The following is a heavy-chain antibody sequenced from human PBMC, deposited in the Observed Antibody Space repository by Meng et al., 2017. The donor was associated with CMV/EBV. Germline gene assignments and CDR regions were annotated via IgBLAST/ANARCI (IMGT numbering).Heavy chain of an antibody. J-gene: IGHJ4*02. CDR2: INPNSGGA. V-gene: IGHV1-2*02. CDR3: ARVGETIFGVVTHLDH. Sequence: ASVKVSCKASGYTLTGYSMHWVRQAPGQGLEWMGWINPNSGGAHYAQKFQGRVTMTRDTSISTAYMEVSSLRSDDTAVYYCARVGETIFGVVTHLDHWGQGTLVTVSS. CDR1: GYTLTGYS. D-gene: IGHD3-3*01.